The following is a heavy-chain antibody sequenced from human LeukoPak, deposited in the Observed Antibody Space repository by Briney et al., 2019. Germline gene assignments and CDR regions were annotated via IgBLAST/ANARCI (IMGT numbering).Heavy chain of an antibody. CDR2: ISYDGSNK. J-gene: IGHJ4*02. CDR3: ARDFVWRGYCSSTSCYDEVGYFDY. CDR1: GFTFSSYA. D-gene: IGHD2-2*01. Sequence: PGGSLRLSCAASGFTFSSYAMHWVRQAPGKGLEWMGVISYDGSNKYYADSVRGRFTISRDNSKNTLYLQMNSLRAEDTAVYYCARDFVWRGYCSSTSCYDEVGYFDYWGQGTLVTVSS. V-gene: IGHV3-30*04.